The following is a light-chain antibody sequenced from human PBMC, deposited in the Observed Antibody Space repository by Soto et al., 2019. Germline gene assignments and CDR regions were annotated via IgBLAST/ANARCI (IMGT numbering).Light chain of an antibody. CDR1: QGISNY. Sequence: DIQMTQSPSSLSASVGDRVTITCRASQGISNYLAWYQQKPGKVPKLLIYAASTLQSGVPSRFRGSGSGTDFTLTISRLQPEDVATYYCQKYNGARWTFGEGTKVEIK. CDR2: AAS. CDR3: QKYNGARWT. J-gene: IGKJ1*01. V-gene: IGKV1-27*01.